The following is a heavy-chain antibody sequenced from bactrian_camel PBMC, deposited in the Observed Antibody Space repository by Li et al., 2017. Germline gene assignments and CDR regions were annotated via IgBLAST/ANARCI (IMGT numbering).Heavy chain of an antibody. CDR3: AADGGRWKHPSGSCLVAHEYDY. CDR1: GYTYSTAC. Sequence: HVQLVESGGGSVQAGGSLRLSCSVSGYTYSTACMGWFRQAPGKEREGVAVLDSDGITKYSDSVKGRFTISQGNAENTLYLQMNRLKPEDTAMYYCAADGGRWKHPSGSCLVAHEYDYWVRGPRSPSP. CDR2: LDSDGIT. J-gene: IGHJ4*01. D-gene: IGHD2*01. V-gene: IGHV3S53*01.